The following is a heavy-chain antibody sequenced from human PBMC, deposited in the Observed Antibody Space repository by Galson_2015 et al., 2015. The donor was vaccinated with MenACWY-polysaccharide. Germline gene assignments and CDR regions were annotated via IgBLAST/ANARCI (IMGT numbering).Heavy chain of an antibody. V-gene: IGHV3-7*04. D-gene: IGHD2-15*01. Sequence: SLRLSCAASGFTFSTYWMTRVRQAPGKGLEWVANIKPDGSQKNYVDSVKGRFTISRDNARDSLYLQMNSLRAEDTAIYYCARGARWLDDWGQGTLVTVSS. CDR2: IKPDGSQK. CDR1: GFTFSTYW. CDR3: ARGARWLDD. J-gene: IGHJ4*02.